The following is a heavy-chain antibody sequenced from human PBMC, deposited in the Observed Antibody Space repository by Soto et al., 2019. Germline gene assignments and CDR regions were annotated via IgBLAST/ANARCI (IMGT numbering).Heavy chain of an antibody. V-gene: IGHV3-30-3*01. CDR3: ARLSLVWFKNGLDV. D-gene: IGHD3-3*01. J-gene: IGHJ6*02. Sequence: QVQMVESGGGVVRPGRPLTLSCAASGFTFSDYAMHWVRQAPGKGMEWVAVISPDGSTEGYADAVKGRFTISRDNSKNTLFLQMNSLRVEDTAEYFCARLSLVWFKNGLDVWGQGTTVTVSS. CDR1: GFTFSDYA. CDR2: ISPDGSTE.